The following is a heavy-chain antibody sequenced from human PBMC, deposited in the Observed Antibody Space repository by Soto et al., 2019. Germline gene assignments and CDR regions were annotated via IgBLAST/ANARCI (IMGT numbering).Heavy chain of an antibody. Sequence: GGSLSLFSAASGFTFSSYWMSWVREAPGKGLECVANIKQDGREKYYLDSVNGRFTISRDNAKNSLYLHMNSLRAEDTAVYYCAGRRSGSYTALYYFDHWGQGTLVTVSS. V-gene: IGHV3-7*03. CDR2: IKQDGREK. D-gene: IGHD1-26*01. CDR1: GFTFSSYW. CDR3: AGRRSGSYTALYYFDH. J-gene: IGHJ4*02.